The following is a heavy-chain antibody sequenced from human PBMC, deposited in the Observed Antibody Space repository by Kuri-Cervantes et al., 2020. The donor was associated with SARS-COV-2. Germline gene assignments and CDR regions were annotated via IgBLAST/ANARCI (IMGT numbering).Heavy chain of an antibody. CDR2: IDDTGRTI. CDR1: GFTLRHYY. Sequence: GESLKISCAASGFTLRHYYMSWIRQAPGKGLEWISYIDDTGRTIYYADSVKGRFTISRDNAKNSLYLQMNSLRAEDTAVYYCARDLITGTTNFDYWGQGTLVTVSS. V-gene: IGHV3-11*04. D-gene: IGHD1-7*01. J-gene: IGHJ4*02. CDR3: ARDLITGTTNFDY.